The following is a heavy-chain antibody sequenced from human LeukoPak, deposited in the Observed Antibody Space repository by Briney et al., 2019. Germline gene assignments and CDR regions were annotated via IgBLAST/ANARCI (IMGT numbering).Heavy chain of an antibody. J-gene: IGHJ5*02. V-gene: IGHV3-30*02. CDR1: GFTFSSYG. Sequence: GGSLRLSCAASGFTFSSYGMHWVRQAPGKGLEWVAFIRYDGSNKYYADPVKGRFTISRDNTKNTLYLQMNSLRAEDTAVYYCARDRWTVTPANWFDPWGQGTLVTVSS. CDR2: IRYDGSNK. CDR3: ARDRWTVTPANWFDP. D-gene: IGHD4-17*01.